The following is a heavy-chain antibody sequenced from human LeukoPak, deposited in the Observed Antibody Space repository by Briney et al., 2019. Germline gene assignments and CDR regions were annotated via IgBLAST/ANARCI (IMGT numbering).Heavy chain of an antibody. CDR2: INHSGRT. D-gene: IGHD3-10*01. CDR3: ARRIRDYFGSGSYSR. V-gene: IGHV4-34*01. Sequence: SSETLSLTCAVYGGSFSGYYWSWIRQPPGKGLEWIGEINHSGRTNYNPSLKSRVTIPVDTSKNQFSLELNSVTAADTAVYYCARRIRDYFGSGSYSRWGQGTLVTVSS. J-gene: IGHJ4*02. CDR1: GGSFSGYY.